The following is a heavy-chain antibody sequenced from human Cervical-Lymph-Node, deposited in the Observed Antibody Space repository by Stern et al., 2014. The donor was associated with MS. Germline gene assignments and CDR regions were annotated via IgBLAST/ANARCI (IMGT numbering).Heavy chain of an antibody. CDR3: AKVGGTARIYYYYYYGMDV. CDR1: GFTFSSYG. V-gene: IGHV3-30*18. D-gene: IGHD1-1*01. Sequence: VQLLESGGGVVQPGRSLRLSCAASGFTFSSYGMHWVRQAPGKGLEWVAVISYDGSNKYYADSVKGRFTISRDNSKNTLYLQMNSLRAEDTAVYYCAKVGGTARIYYYYYYGMDVWGQGTTVTVSS. J-gene: IGHJ6*02. CDR2: ISYDGSNK.